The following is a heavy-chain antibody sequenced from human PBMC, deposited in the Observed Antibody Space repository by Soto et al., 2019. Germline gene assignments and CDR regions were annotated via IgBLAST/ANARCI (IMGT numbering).Heavy chain of an antibody. D-gene: IGHD3-9*01. CDR1: GYTFTSYY. J-gene: IGHJ6*02. V-gene: IGHV1-46*01. CDR2: INPSGGST. Sequence: GASVKVSCKASGYTFTSYYMHWVRQAPGQGLEWMGIINPSGGSTSYAQKFQGRVTMTRDTSTSTVYMELSSLRSEDTAVYYCAREGYYDILTGSYPYYYYGMDVWGQGTTVTVSS. CDR3: AREGYYDILTGSYPYYYYGMDV.